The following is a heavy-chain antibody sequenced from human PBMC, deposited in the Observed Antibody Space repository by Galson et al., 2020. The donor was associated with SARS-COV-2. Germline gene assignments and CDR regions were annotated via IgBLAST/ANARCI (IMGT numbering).Heavy chain of an antibody. CDR2: IYSSGST. CDR3: ARGFSESQNGAFDI. J-gene: IGHJ3*02. CDR1: GGSISSYH. V-gene: IGHV4-4*07. D-gene: IGHD1-26*01. Sequence: PSETLSLTCTVSGGSISSYHWSWIRQPAGKGLEWIGRIYSSGSTNYKPSLKSRVTMSVDTSKNQFSLKLSSVTAADTAVYYCARGFSESQNGAFDIWGQGTKVTVSS.